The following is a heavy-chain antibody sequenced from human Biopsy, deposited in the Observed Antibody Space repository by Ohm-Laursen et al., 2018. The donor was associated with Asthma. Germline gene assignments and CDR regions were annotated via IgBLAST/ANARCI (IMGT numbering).Heavy chain of an antibody. CDR3: ARTFHFWSPYHAEHYRL. V-gene: IGHV3-30-3*01. CDR1: GFTFHNYV. J-gene: IGHJ1*01. Sequence: SLRLSRTASGFTFHNYVMHWVRQAPGKGLEWVAGIFSDGSNKYYADSVKGRFTISRDNAKNSLYLQMNSLRAEDTAVYYCARTFHFWSPYHAEHYRLWGQGTLVTVPS. D-gene: IGHD3-3*02. CDR2: IFSDGSNK.